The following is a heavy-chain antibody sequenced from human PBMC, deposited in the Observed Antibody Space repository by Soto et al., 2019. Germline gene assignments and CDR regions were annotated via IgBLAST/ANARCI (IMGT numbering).Heavy chain of an antibody. CDR2: INHSGST. V-gene: IGHV4-34*01. CDR1: GGSFSGYY. Sequence: SETLSLTCAVYGGSFSGYYWSWIRQPPGKGLEWIGEINHSGSTNYNPSLKSRVTISVDTSKNQFSLKLSSVTAADTAAYYCARGRRTGTTYWGRAFDIWGQGTMVTVSS. CDR3: ARGRRTGTTYWGRAFDI. J-gene: IGHJ3*02. D-gene: IGHD1-7*01.